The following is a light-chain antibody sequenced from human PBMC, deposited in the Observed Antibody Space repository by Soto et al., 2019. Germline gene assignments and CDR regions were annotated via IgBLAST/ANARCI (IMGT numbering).Light chain of an antibody. Sequence: TQSPATLSVSPGEGDTLTCRASQSVSSWLAWYQKKPGQAPRLLIYGASSRATGIPDRFSGSGSGTDFTLTISRLEPEDFALYYCQQYGSSPRTFGQGTKVDIK. J-gene: IGKJ1*01. CDR3: QQYGSSPRT. V-gene: IGKV3-20*01. CDR2: GAS. CDR1: QSVSSW.